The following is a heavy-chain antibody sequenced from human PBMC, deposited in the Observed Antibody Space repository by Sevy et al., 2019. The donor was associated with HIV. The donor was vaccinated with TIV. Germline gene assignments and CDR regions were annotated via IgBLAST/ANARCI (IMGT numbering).Heavy chain of an antibody. Sequence: ASVKVSCKPSGYTFTGYYMHWVRQAPGQGLEWMGRINPNSGGTNYAQKFQGRVTMTRDTSISTAYMELSRLRSDDTAVYYCARAVATMIVDDYWGQGTLVTVSS. D-gene: IGHD3-22*01. V-gene: IGHV1-2*06. CDR3: ARAVATMIVDDY. CDR2: INPNSGGT. J-gene: IGHJ4*02. CDR1: GYTFTGYY.